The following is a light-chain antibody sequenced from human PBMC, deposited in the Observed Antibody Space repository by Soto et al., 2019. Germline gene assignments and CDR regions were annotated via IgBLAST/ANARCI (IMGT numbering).Light chain of an antibody. CDR1: QGIRSW. CDR3: QQSDTFPAT. CDR2: AAS. V-gene: IGKV1D-12*01. J-gene: IGKJ4*01. Sequence: DIQMTQSPSSVSASVGDRVTITCRASQGIRSWLAWYQQRPGKPPKLLISAASSLQSAVPSRFSGSGSGTDFTLTISSLQPDDFATYYCQQSDTFPATFGGGTKVEIK.